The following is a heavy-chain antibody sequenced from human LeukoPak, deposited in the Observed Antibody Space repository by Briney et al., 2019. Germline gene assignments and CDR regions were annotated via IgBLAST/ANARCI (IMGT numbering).Heavy chain of an antibody. J-gene: IGHJ4*02. Sequence: PSETLSLTCTVSGGSISSSIYYWGWIRQPPGKGLEWIGSIYYSGSTHYNPSLKSRVTISVDTSKNQFSLKLSSVTAADTAVYYCARRAGYYFDDWGQGTLVTVSS. CDR3: ARRAGYYFDD. CDR2: IYYSGST. CDR1: GGSISSSIYY. V-gene: IGHV4-39*01.